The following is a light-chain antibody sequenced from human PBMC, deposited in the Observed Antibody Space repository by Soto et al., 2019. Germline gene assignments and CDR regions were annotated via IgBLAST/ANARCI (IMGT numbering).Light chain of an antibody. CDR1: SSNNGNDY. CDR3: GTWDSSLSAGV. Sequence: QSALTQPPSASSAPAQKVTISCSGSSSNNGNDYVSWYQQLPGTAPRLLIYDNNKRPSGIPDRFSGSKSGTSATLGITGFQTGDEADYYCGTWDSSLSAGVFGGGTQLTVL. V-gene: IGLV1-51*01. CDR2: DNN. J-gene: IGLJ2*01.